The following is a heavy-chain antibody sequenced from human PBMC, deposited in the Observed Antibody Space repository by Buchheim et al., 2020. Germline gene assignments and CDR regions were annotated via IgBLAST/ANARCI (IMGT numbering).Heavy chain of an antibody. D-gene: IGHD3-3*01. J-gene: IGHJ6*02. CDR3: ARELGPYYDFWSGYFTYYYYYGMDV. CDR2: INSDGSST. CDR1: GFTFSSYW. Sequence: EVQLVESGGGLVQPGGSLRLSCAASGFTFSSYWMHWVRQAPGKGLVWVSRINSDGSSTSYADSVKGRFTISRDNSKNTLYLQMNSLRAEDTAVYYCARELGPYYDFWSGYFTYYYYYGMDVWGQGTT. V-gene: IGHV3-74*01.